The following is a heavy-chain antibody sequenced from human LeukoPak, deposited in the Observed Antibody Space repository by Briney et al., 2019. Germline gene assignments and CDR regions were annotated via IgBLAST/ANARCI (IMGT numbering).Heavy chain of an antibody. CDR2: INHSGST. CDR1: GGSFSGYY. Sequence: SETLSLTCAVYGGSFSGYYWSWIRQPPGKGLEWIGEINHSGSTNYNPSLKSRVTISVGTSKNQFSLKLSSVTAADTAVYYCARSFQYVWGSYRYEPYYFDYWGQGTLVTVSS. CDR3: ARSFQYVWGSYRYEPYYFDY. D-gene: IGHD3-16*02. J-gene: IGHJ4*02. V-gene: IGHV4-34*01.